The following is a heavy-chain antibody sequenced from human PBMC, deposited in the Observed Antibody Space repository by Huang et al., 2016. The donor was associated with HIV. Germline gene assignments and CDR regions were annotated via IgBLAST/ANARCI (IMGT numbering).Heavy chain of an antibody. CDR1: GYIFSDYA. CDR2: INTNTAKS. Sequence: QVQVVQSGSELKKPGASVKISCKASGYIFSDYAMNWVRQAPGKGLEWMGCINTNTAKSTYARGFTGRFVFSFDTSVNTAYLEINSLKTEDTAVYYCARDVREVRDFSVNYSWFDPWGQGTLVAVSS. D-gene: IGHD4-17*01. V-gene: IGHV7-4-1*02. CDR3: ARDVREVRDFSVNYSWFDP. J-gene: IGHJ5*02.